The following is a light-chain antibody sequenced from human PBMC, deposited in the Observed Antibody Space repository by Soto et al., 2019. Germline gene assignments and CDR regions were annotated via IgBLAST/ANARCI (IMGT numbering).Light chain of an antibody. CDR2: DVT. V-gene: IGLV2-14*01. CDR1: SSDVGGYIY. J-gene: IGLJ1*01. CDR3: SSYTTSSSYV. Sequence: QSSKTDPASLSGSPGQSITISCTGTSSDVGGYIYVSWYQQHPGKAPKLMIYDVTSRPSGVSYRFSGSKSGNTASLTISGLQAEDEADYYCSSYTTSSSYVFGTGTKVTVL.